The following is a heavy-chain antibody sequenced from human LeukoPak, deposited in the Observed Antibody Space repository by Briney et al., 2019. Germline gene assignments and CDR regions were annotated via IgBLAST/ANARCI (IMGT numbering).Heavy chain of an antibody. CDR1: GYTFTSYG. CDR3: ARDRGIAAATGAFDY. D-gene: IGHD6-13*01. Sequence: ASVKVSCKASGYTFTSYGISWVRQAPGQGLEWMGWISAYNGNTNYAQKLQGRVTTTTDTSTSTAYMELRSLGSDDTAVYYCARDRGIAAATGAFDYWGQGTLVTVSS. V-gene: IGHV1-18*01. CDR2: ISAYNGNT. J-gene: IGHJ4*02.